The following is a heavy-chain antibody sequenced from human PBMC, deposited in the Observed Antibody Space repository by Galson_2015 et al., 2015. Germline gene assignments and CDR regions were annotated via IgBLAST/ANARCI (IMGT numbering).Heavy chain of an antibody. J-gene: IGHJ4*02. CDR1: GFSLSTSGMR. CDR2: IDWDNDK. D-gene: IGHD3-10*01. V-gene: IGHV2-70*04. CDR3: AWSQRGVGDHDY. Sequence: PALVKPTQPLTLTCSFSGFSLSTSGMRVSWIRQPPGKALEWLARIDWDNDKFYSTSLKTRLTISKDTSKDQVVLTMTNMDPVDTATYYCAWSQRGVGDHDYWGQGTLVTVSS.